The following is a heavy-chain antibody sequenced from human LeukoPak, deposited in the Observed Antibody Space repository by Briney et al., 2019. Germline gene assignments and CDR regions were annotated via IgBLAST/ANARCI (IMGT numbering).Heavy chain of an antibody. CDR1: GFTFSSYW. V-gene: IGHV3-74*01. CDR3: ARDSYTSPDY. Sequence: QTGGSLRLSCAASGFTFSSYWMYWVRQVPGKGLVWVSRINRDGSNTVYADSVKGRFTISRDNAKNTLYLQMNSLRDEDTAVYYCARDSYTSPDYWGQRILVTLSS. J-gene: IGHJ4*02. D-gene: IGHD2-2*01. CDR2: INRDGSNT.